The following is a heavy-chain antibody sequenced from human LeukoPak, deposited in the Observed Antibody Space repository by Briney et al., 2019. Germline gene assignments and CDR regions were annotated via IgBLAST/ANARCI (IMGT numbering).Heavy chain of an antibody. CDR1: GFIFSNYG. Sequence: GRSLRLSCAASGFIFSNYGMYWVRQAPGKGLEWVAVIWYDGSNKYYADSVKGRFTISRDNSKNTLYLQMNSLRAEDTAVYYCARSSQRVVAAIPFDYWGQGTLVTVSS. CDR2: IWYDGSNK. D-gene: IGHD2-15*01. J-gene: IGHJ4*02. CDR3: ARSSQRVVAAIPFDY. V-gene: IGHV3-30*19.